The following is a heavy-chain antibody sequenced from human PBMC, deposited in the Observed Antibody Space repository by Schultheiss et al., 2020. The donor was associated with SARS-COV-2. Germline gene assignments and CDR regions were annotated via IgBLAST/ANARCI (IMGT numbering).Heavy chain of an antibody. V-gene: IGHV3-69-1*01. CDR1: GFRFSGYG. CDR2: FHPDDTT. CDR3: ARDAREPARGGMDV. J-gene: IGHJ6*02. Sequence: GGSLRLSCAASGFRFSGYGMHWVRQAPGKGLEWVSVFHPDDTTHYADSVKGRFTISRDNAKNSLYLQMNSLRADDTAVYYCARDAREPARGGMDVWGQGTTVTVSS. D-gene: IGHD1-26*01.